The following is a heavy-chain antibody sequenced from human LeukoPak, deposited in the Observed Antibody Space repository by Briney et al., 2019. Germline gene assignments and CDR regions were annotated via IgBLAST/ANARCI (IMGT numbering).Heavy chain of an antibody. Sequence: GRSLRLSCAASGFTFSSYGMHWVRQAPGKGLERVAVIWYDGSNKYYADSVKGRFTISRDNSKNTLYLQMNSLRAEDTAVYYCARERDSSSWPHYGMDVWGKGTTVTVSS. V-gene: IGHV3-33*01. J-gene: IGHJ6*04. CDR1: GFTFSSYG. D-gene: IGHD6-13*01. CDR3: ARERDSSSWPHYGMDV. CDR2: IWYDGSNK.